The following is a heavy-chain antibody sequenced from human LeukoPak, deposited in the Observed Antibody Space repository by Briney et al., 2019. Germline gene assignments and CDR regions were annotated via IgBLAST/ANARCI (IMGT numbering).Heavy chain of an antibody. Sequence: SETLSLTCTVSGGSISSYYWSWIRQPPGKGLEWIGYIYYSGSTNYNPSLTSRVTISVDTSKNQFSLKLSSVTAADTAVYYCARGAVAGTFDYWSQGTLVTVSS. CDR3: ARGAVAGTFDY. V-gene: IGHV4-59*01. CDR2: IYYSGST. CDR1: GGSISSYY. D-gene: IGHD6-19*01. J-gene: IGHJ4*02.